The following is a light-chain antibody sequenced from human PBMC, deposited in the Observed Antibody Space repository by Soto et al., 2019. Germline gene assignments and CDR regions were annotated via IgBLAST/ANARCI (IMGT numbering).Light chain of an antibody. Sequence: DIQMTQSPSSLSASVGDRFSITCRASQSISSYLNWYQQKPGKAPKLLIYAASSLQSGVPSRFSGRGFGTEFTLTISSLQTDDFATYYCQQYDTRCTFGQGTKVDIK. J-gene: IGKJ1*01. CDR3: QQYDTRCT. CDR1: QSISSY. CDR2: AAS. V-gene: IGKV1-39*01.